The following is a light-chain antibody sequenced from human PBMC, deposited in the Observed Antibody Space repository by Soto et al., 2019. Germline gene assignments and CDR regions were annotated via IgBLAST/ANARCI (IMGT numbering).Light chain of an antibody. CDR3: QQYYSTLLT. CDR1: QSVLYRSNNKNY. CDR2: WAS. V-gene: IGKV4-1*01. J-gene: IGKJ4*01. Sequence: DIVMTQSPDSLAVSLGERATINCKSSQSVLYRSNNKNYLAWYQHKPGQPPKLLIYWASTRESGVPDRFSGSGSGTDFTLTISSLQAEDVAVYYCQQYYSTLLTFGGGTKVEIK.